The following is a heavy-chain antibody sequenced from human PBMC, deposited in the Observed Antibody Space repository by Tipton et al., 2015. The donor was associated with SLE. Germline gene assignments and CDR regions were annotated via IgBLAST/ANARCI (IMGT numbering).Heavy chain of an antibody. CDR3: ARGDVAAVAGGGGREYFDY. J-gene: IGHJ4*02. Sequence: QSGAEVKKSGASVKVSCKASGYTFSNYGITWVRQAPGQGLEWMGGIIPLFGTSNYAQKFQGRVTITADKSTSTAYMELSSLRYEDTAVYYCARGDVAAVAGGGGREYFDYWGQGTLVTVSS. D-gene: IGHD6-19*01. V-gene: IGHV1-69*06. CDR1: GYTFSNYG. CDR2: IIPLFGTS.